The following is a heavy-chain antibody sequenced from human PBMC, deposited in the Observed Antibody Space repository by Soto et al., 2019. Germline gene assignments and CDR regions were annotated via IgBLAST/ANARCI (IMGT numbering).Heavy chain of an antibody. CDR1: GFTFSSNA. CDR2: ISGSGDRT. V-gene: IGHV3-23*01. CDR3: AKGPYSSYWFYFDY. J-gene: IGHJ4*02. D-gene: IGHD6-13*01. Sequence: PGGSLRLSCAASGFTFSSNAMTWVRQAPGKGLEWVSAISGSGDRTYYADSVKGRFTISRDNSKNTLYMQMNSLTAEDTAVYYCAKGPYSSYWFYFDYWGQGTLVTVSS.